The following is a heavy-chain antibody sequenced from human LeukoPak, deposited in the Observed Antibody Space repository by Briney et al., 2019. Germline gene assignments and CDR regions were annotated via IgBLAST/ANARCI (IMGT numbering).Heavy chain of an antibody. CDR1: GFTFSSYS. J-gene: IGHJ6*02. CDR3: ARGDNQVGFLTGYYYYYYGMDV. V-gene: IGHV3-21*01. Sequence: GGSLRLPCAASGFTFSSYSMNWVRQAPGKGLEWVSSISSSSSYIYYADSVKGRFTISRDNAKNSLYLQMNSLRAEDTAVYYCARGDNQVGFLTGYYYYYYGMDVWGQGTTVTVSS. CDR2: ISSSSSYI. D-gene: IGHD3-9*01.